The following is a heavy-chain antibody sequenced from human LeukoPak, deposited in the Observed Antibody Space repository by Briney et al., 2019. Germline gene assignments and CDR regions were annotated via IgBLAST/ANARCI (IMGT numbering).Heavy chain of an antibody. CDR1: GYTFTDYY. CDR3: ARGPAAALFDY. D-gene: IGHD6-13*01. CDR2: IIPNSGGT. Sequence: ASVKVSCKASGYTFTDYYFHWVRQAPGQGLEWMGWIIPNSGGTNCAQKFQGRVTITIDTSMSTTYMELSSLRADDTAVYYCARGPAAALFDYWGQGTLVTVSS. V-gene: IGHV1-2*02. J-gene: IGHJ4*02.